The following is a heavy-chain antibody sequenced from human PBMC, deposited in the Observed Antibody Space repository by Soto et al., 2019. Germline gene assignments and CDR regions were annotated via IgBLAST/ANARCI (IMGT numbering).Heavy chain of an antibody. CDR2: VYQIGTT. D-gene: IGHD2-2*01. J-gene: IGHJ4*02. CDR3: ARQPESTSYFDY. Sequence: PSETLSLTCSVSGASISTSSDFWGWIRQAPGKGLEWIGNVYQIGTTRLNPSFKSRVSIFVDRSKNQFSLELNSATAADRAVYYCARQPESTSYFDYWGQGILVTVSS. CDR1: GASISTSSDF. V-gene: IGHV4-39*01.